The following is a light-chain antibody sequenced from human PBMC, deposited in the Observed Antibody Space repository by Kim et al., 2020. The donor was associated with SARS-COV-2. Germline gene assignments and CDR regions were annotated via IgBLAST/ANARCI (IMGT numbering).Light chain of an antibody. CDR2: AKN. Sequence: SSELTQDPGVSVALGQTVTITCQGDSLRSYDATWYQQKPGQAPVLLIYAKNKRPSGIPDRFSGSSSGNTASLTITGALAEDEADYYCHSRDTFDNSVLFG. V-gene: IGLV3-19*01. CDR3: HSRDTFDNSVL. CDR1: SLRSYD. J-gene: IGLJ2*01.